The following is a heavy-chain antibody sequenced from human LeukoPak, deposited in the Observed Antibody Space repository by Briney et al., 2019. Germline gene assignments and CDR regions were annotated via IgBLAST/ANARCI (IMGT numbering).Heavy chain of an antibody. CDR1: GFTCSRYA. V-gene: IGHV3-23*01. CDR3: AKDGSLPNYYDSSGYYKAPFDY. Sequence: GGSLRLSCAASGFTCSRYAMSWVRQAPGKGLEWVSAFIGSGGRTLYADSVKGRFAIYRENSKITLYLQMNSLRAVHTAVYYCAKDGSLPNYYDSSGYYKAPFDYGGQETLVTVSS. CDR2: FIGSGGRT. J-gene: IGHJ4*02. D-gene: IGHD3-22*01.